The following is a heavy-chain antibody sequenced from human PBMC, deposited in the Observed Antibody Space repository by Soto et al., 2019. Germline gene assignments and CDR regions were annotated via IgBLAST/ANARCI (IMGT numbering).Heavy chain of an antibody. CDR3: ARARGVEMATATALDY. CDR1: GGTFSSYA. J-gene: IGHJ4*02. V-gene: IGHV1-69*06. D-gene: IGHD5-18*01. CDR2: IIPIFGTA. Sequence: VASVKVSCKASGGTFSSYAISWVRQAPGQGLEWMGGIIPIFGTANYAQKFQGRVTITADKSTSTAYMELSSLRSEDTAVYYCARARGVEMATATALDYWGQGTLVTVSS.